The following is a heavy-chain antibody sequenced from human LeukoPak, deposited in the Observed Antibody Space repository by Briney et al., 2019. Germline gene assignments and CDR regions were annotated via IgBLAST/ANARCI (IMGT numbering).Heavy chain of an antibody. CDR1: GGSISSSSYY. CDR3: ARAYGGNADFDY. D-gene: IGHD4-23*01. Sequence: SETLSLTCGVSGGSISSSSYYWGWIRQPPGKGLEWIGEINHSGSTNYSPSLKSRVTIPVDTSKNQFSLNLSSVTAADTAVYYCARAYGGNADFDYWGQGTLVTVSS. CDR2: INHSGST. V-gene: IGHV4-39*07. J-gene: IGHJ4*02.